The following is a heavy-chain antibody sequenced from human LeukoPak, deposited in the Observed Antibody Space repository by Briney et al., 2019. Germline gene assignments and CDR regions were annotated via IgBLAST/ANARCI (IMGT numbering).Heavy chain of an antibody. Sequence: SETLSLTCTVSGGSISMHYWSWIRQPPGKGLEWIGYVYYSGTTNYNPSLKSRVTISVDTSKDQFSLKLTSVTAADTAVYYCARDSGSYASPDYWGQGTLVTVSS. CDR2: VYYSGTT. CDR3: ARDSGSYASPDY. CDR1: GGSISMHY. V-gene: IGHV4-59*11. D-gene: IGHD1-26*01. J-gene: IGHJ4*02.